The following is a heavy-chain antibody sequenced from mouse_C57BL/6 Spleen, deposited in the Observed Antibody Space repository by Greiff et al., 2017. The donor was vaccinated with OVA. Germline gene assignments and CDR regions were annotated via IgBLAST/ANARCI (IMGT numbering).Heavy chain of an antibody. CDR3: ARDYGSSYAIAY. Sequence: QVQLQQSGAELVRPGTSVKLSCKASGYTFTSYWMHWVKQRPGQGLEWIGVIDPSDSYTNYNQKFKGKATLTVDTSSSTAYMQLSSLTSEDSAVYYCARDYGSSYAIAYWGQGTLVTVSA. J-gene: IGHJ3*01. V-gene: IGHV1-59*01. CDR2: IDPSDSYT. CDR1: GYTFTSYW. D-gene: IGHD1-1*01.